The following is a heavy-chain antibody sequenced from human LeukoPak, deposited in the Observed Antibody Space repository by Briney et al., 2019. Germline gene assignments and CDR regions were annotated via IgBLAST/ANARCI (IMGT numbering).Heavy chain of an antibody. CDR3: ASLIAVAGNIDY. J-gene: IGHJ4*02. D-gene: IGHD6-19*01. CDR1: GGSISSSSYY. Sequence: SETLSLTCTVSGGSISSSSYYWGWIRQPPGKGLEWIGSIYYSGSTYYNPSLKSRVTISVDTSKNQFSLKLSSVTAADTAVYYCASLIAVAGNIDYWGQGTLVTVSS. CDR2: IYYSGST. V-gene: IGHV4-39*01.